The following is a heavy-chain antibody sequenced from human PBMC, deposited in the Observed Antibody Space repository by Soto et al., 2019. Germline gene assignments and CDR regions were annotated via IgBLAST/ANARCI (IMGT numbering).Heavy chain of an antibody. CDR1: GGTFISHS. CDR2: IIPIFGTA. V-gene: IGHV1-69*06. CDR3: ASRPPGIAVVAATHPYYYYGMDV. Sequence: GASVNGSLKASGGTFISHSISWGRQAPGQGLECMGWIIPIFGTANYAQKFQGRVTITADKSTSTAYMELSSLRSEDTAVYYCASRPPGIAVVAATHPYYYYGMDVWGQGTTVTVSS. J-gene: IGHJ6*02. D-gene: IGHD2-15*01.